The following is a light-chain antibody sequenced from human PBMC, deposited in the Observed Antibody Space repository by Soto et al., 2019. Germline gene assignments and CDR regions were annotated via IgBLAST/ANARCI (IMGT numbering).Light chain of an antibody. CDR3: SSYSSSSTLVL. Sequence: QSALTQPASVSGSPGQSITISCTGTSNDVGGYNYVSWYQQHPGKAPKHLIYEVRNRPSGISDRFSGSKSGNTASLTISGLQAEDEADYYCSSYSSSSTLVLFGGGTKVTVL. V-gene: IGLV2-14*01. CDR1: SNDVGGYNY. CDR2: EVR. J-gene: IGLJ2*01.